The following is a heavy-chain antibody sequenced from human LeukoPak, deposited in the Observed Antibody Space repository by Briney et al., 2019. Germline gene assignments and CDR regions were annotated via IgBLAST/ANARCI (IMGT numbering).Heavy chain of an antibody. J-gene: IGHJ4*02. Sequence: SETLSLTCTVSGGSISSGDYYWNWIRQPPGKGVEWIGYIYYSGTTYYSPSLKSRVTISLDTSKNQFSLKLSSVTAADTAVYYCARGPAATFDYWGQGTLVTVSS. CDR3: ARGPAATFDY. CDR2: IYYSGTT. V-gene: IGHV4-30-4*08. CDR1: GGSISSGDYY. D-gene: IGHD2-2*01.